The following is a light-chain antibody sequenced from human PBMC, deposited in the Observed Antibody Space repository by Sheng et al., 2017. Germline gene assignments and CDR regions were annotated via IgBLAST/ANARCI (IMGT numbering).Light chain of an antibody. Sequence: DIQMTQSPSTLSASVGDRVTITCRASQSISSWLAWYQQKPGKAPQLLIYRASTLQTGVPSRFRGSGYGTDFTLTITSLQPDDFATYHCQQYSSYRTFGQGTKVEI. CDR1: QSISSW. J-gene: IGKJ2*01. CDR2: RAS. CDR3: QQYSSYRT. V-gene: IGKV1-5*03.